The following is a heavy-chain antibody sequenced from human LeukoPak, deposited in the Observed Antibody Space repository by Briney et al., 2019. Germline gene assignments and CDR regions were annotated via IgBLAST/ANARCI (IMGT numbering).Heavy chain of an antibody. J-gene: IGHJ5*02. V-gene: IGHV6-1*01. CDR3: AREKEKWFDP. CDR2: TYYRSRWYS. CDR1: GDSVSSTTAT. Sequence: SQTLSLTCAISGDSVSSTTATRSWIRQTPSRSLEWLGRTYYRSRWYSDFAEYVKSRITIDPDTSKNQFSLQLNSVTPEDTAVYYCAREKEKWFDPWGQGTLVTVSS.